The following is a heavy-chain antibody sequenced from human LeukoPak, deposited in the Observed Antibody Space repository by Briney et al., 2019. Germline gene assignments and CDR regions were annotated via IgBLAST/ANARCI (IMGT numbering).Heavy chain of an antibody. CDR3: AKSGGSRPLYFDY. CDR1: GYTFSNHW. J-gene: IGHJ4*02. D-gene: IGHD2-15*01. V-gene: IGHV5-51*01. Sequence: RGESLKISCMGSGYTFSNHWIGWVRQMPGRGLEWMGIIYPGDSATTYSPSFQGQVTISADKSIPTAYIQWSSLKASDTAMYFCAKSGGSRPLYFDYWGQGALVTVSS. CDR2: IYPGDSAT.